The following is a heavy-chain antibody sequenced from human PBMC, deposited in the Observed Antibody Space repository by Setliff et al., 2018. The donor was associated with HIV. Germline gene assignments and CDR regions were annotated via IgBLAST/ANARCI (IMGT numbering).Heavy chain of an antibody. CDR3: ARDLFGSWYTGSSGLAH. J-gene: IGHJ4*02. Sequence: ASVKVSCKASGYTFIRYGISWVRQAPGQGLEWMGWISAYSGKTNYAQKFQGRVTMTTDTSTSTAYMELRSLRSDDTAVYYCARDLFGSWYTGSSGLAHWGQGTLVTSPQ. D-gene: IGHD6-13*01. CDR2: ISAYSGKT. V-gene: IGHV1-18*01. CDR1: GYTFIRYG.